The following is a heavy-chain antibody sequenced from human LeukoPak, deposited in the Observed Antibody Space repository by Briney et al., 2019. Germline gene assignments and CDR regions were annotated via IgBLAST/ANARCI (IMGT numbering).Heavy chain of an antibody. CDR3: ARGRRFGVTSGFGY. CDR2: INHSGST. Sequence: KPSETLSLTCAVYGGSFSGYYWSWIRQPPGKGLEWIGEINHSGSTNYNPSLKSRVTISVDTSKNQFSLKLSSVTAADTAVYYCARGRRFGVTSGFGYWGQGTLVTVSS. D-gene: IGHD2-8*01. V-gene: IGHV4-34*01. CDR1: GGSFSGYY. J-gene: IGHJ4*02.